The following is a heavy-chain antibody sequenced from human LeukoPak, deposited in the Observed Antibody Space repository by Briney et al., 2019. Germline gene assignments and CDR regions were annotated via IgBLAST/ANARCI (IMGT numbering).Heavy chain of an antibody. CDR2: IDPNSGGT. CDR1: GYTFTGYY. V-gene: IGHV1-2*06. CDR3: AREKRYSYGPWYYYMDV. D-gene: IGHD5-18*01. Sequence: GASVKVSCKASGYTFTGYYMHWVRQAPGQGLEWMGRIDPNSGGTNYAQKFQGRVTMTRDTSISTAYMELSRLRSDDTAVYYCAREKRYSYGPWYYYMDVWGKGTTVTVSS. J-gene: IGHJ6*03.